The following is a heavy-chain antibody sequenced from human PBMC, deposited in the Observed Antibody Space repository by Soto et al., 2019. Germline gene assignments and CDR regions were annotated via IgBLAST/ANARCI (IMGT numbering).Heavy chain of an antibody. J-gene: IGHJ5*02. Sequence: QVQLVESVGGLVPPGGSLRLSCAGSGFTFGDSYMSWIRQAPGKGLEWLSYISPGSRYPAYADSVKGRFTISRDNAKRSLYLQMMSLTAADTAIYYCVRGGGGGLFDPWGQGTMVTVSS. D-gene: IGHD2-15*01. CDR2: ISPGSRYP. CDR3: VRGGGGGLFDP. V-gene: IGHV3-11*06. CDR1: GFTFGDSY.